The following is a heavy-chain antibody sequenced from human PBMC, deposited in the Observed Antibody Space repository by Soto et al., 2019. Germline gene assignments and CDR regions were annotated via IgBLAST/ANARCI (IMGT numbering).Heavy chain of an antibody. D-gene: IGHD3-22*01. J-gene: IGHJ4*02. CDR2: IYPGDSDT. Sequence: PGESLKISCKGSGYSFTSYWIGWVRQMPGKGLEWMGIIYPGDSDTRYSPSFQGQVTISADKSISTAYLQWSSLKASDTAMYYCARSLIGYDSSGYSFDYWGQGTLVTVS. V-gene: IGHV5-51*01. CDR1: GYSFTSYW. CDR3: ARSLIGYDSSGYSFDY.